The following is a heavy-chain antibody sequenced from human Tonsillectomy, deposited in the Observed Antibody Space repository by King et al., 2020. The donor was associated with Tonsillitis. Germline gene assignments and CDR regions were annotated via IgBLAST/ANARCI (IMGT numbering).Heavy chain of an antibody. V-gene: IGHV3-30*02. J-gene: IGHJ3*02. CDR3: SKDKSNYDFRDAFDI. Sequence: VQLVESGGGVVQPGGSLRLSCAASGFAFSTYGMHWVRQAPGEGLEWVTFIRFDGSNKYYADSVKGRFTISRDNSKNTLYLQMNSLRPEDTAVYYCSKDKSNYDFRDAFDIWGQGTMVTVSS. CDR1: GFAFSTYG. CDR2: IRFDGSNK. D-gene: IGHD3-3*01.